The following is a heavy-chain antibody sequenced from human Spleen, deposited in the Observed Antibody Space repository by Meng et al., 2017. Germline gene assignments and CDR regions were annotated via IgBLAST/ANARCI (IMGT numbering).Heavy chain of an antibody. CDR3: ARGPTTMAHDFDY. CDR1: GGSFSAYY. V-gene: IGHV4-34*01. CDR2: INHSGST. D-gene: IGHD4-11*01. Sequence: QHWGLGLLTPWRTPPLTCVVSGGSFSAYYWSWIRQPPGKGLEWIGEINHSGSTNYTPSLESRATISVDTSQNNLSLKLSSVTAADSAVYYCARGPTTMAHDFDYWGQGTLVTASS. J-gene: IGHJ4*02.